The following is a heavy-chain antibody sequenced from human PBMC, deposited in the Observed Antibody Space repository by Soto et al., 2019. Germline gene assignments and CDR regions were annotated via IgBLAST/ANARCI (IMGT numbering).Heavy chain of an antibody. Sequence: ASVKVSCKASGYTFTGYYMHWVRQAPGQGLEWMGWINPNSGGTNYAQKFQGWVTMTRDTSISTAYMELSRLRSDDTAVYYCARNAYDGREDDAFDIWGQGTMVTVS. D-gene: IGHD3-22*01. CDR3: ARNAYDGREDDAFDI. CDR1: GYTFTGYY. CDR2: INPNSGGT. J-gene: IGHJ3*02. V-gene: IGHV1-2*04.